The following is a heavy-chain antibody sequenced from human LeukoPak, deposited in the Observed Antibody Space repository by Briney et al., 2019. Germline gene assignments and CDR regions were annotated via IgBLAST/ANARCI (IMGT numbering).Heavy chain of an antibody. CDR3: ARARRYCSSTSCFFWFDP. CDR1: GGSFSGYY. D-gene: IGHD2-2*01. Sequence: PSETLSLTCAVYGGSFSGYYWSWIRQPPGKGLEWIGEINHSGSTNYNPSLKSRVTISVDTSKNQFSLKLSSVTAADTAVYYCARARRYCSSTSCFFWFDPWGQGTLVTVSS. CDR2: INHSGST. J-gene: IGHJ5*02. V-gene: IGHV4-34*01.